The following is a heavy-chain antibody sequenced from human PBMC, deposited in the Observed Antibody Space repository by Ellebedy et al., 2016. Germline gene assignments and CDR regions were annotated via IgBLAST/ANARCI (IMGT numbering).Heavy chain of an antibody. CDR2: IKQDGSEK. CDR1: EFPFSNNW. V-gene: IGHV3-7*04. J-gene: IGHJ1*01. CDR3: AKDGPYESGGYFQH. D-gene: IGHD3-10*01. Sequence: GGSLRLSXAASEFPFSNNWMAWLRQTPGKGLEWVSNIKQDGSEKYYAHSVKGRFTISRDNAKNSLYLQMNSLRVEDTGVYYCAKDGPYESGGYFQHWGQGTLVTVSS.